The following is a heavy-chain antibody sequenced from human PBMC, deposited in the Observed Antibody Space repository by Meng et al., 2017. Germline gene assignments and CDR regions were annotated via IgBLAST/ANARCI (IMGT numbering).Heavy chain of an antibody. V-gene: IGHV2-5*02. D-gene: IGHD2-21*02. J-gene: IGHJ5*02. CDR1: GFSLSNSGVG. CDR2: IYWDDDK. Sequence: QITLKESGPTLVKPTQTLTLTCTFSGFSLSNSGVGVGWIRQPPGKALEWLALIYWDDDKRYSPSLKSRLTITKDTSKNQVVLTMTNMDPVDTATYYCAHRRGDSREGWFDPWGQGTLVTVSS. CDR3: AHRRGDSREGWFDP.